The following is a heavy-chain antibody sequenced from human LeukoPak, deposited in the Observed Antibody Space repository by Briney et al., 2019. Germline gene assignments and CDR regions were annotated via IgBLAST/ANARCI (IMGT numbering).Heavy chain of an antibody. CDR2: IYHSGST. Sequence: SETLSLTCAVSGYSISSGYYWGWIRQPPAKGLEWLVSIYHSGSTYYNPSLKSRVTISVDTSKNKFSLKMSSVSAADTAVYYSASPTYSTIFGVAQMGFDHWGQGTLVTVSS. CDR3: ASPTYSTIFGVAQMGFDH. J-gene: IGHJ5*02. CDR1: GYSISSGYY. V-gene: IGHV4-38-2*01. D-gene: IGHD3-3*01.